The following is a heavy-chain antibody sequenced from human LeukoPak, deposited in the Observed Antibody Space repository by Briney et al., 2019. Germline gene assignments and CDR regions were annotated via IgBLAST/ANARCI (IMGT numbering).Heavy chain of an antibody. J-gene: IGHJ3*02. CDR1: GYSFTGYY. V-gene: IGHV1-2*02. D-gene: IGHD3-16*02. CDR2: INPNSGGT. Sequence: ASVKVSCKASGYSFTGYYVHWVRQAPGQGLEWMGWINPNSGGTEYAQKFQGRVTMTRDTSISTAYMELSRLRSDDTAVYYCASLGPDPWGSYRYTSDDAFDIWGQGTMVTVSS. CDR3: ASLGPDPWGSYRYTSDDAFDI.